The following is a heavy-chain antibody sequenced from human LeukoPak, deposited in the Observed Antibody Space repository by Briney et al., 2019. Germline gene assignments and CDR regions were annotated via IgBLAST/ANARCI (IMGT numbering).Heavy chain of an antibody. J-gene: IGHJ6*03. Sequence: GRSLRLSCAASGFTFSSYAMHWVRQAPGKGLEWVAVISYDGSNKYYADSVKGRFTISRDNSKNTLYLQMNSLRAEDTAVYYCARATLVVPAHMDVWGKGTTVTVSS. CDR1: GFTFSSYA. CDR3: ARATLVVPAHMDV. D-gene: IGHD2-2*01. V-gene: IGHV3-30-3*01. CDR2: ISYDGSNK.